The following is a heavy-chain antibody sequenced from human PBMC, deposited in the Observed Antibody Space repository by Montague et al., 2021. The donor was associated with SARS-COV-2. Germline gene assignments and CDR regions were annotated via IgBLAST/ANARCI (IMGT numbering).Heavy chain of an antibody. V-gene: IGHV3-23*03. CDR2: IYSGSSRA. CDR1: GFTFSSYA. D-gene: IGHD3-10*01. J-gene: IGHJ4*02. Sequence: SLRLSCAASGFTFSSYAMSWVRQAPGKGLEWVSLIYSGSSRAYYGDSVKGRFTISGDDSKSILYLEMRSLRAEDTALYYCAKSIGHFYALGSYLYDYWGQGTLVTVSS. CDR3: AKSIGHFYALGSYLYDY.